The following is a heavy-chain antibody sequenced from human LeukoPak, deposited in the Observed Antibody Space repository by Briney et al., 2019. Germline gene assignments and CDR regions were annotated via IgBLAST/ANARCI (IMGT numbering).Heavy chain of an antibody. CDR3: AKVPPSPGWWYFDL. CDR2: ISSDGDNT. V-gene: IGHV3-64*04. CDR1: GFIFSNYG. Sequence: GGSLRLSCSASGFIFSNYGKYWVRQAPGKGLEFVSAISSDGDNTFYADSVKGRFTISRDNSKNTLYLQMNSLRAEDTAVYYCAKVPPSPGWWYFDLWGRGTLVTVSS. J-gene: IGHJ2*01.